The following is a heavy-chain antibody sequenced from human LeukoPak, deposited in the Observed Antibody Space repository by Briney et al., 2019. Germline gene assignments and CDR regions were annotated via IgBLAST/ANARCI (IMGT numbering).Heavy chain of an antibody. Sequence: GGSLSLSCAVSGFTFSDHFLDWVRQAPGKGLEWVGRSRNKAKSYTTEYAASVKGRFTISRDDSKNSLYLQMNSLRTEDTAVYYCVRVGSVAGSDYLDYWGQGTLVTVSS. CDR2: SRNKAKSYTT. CDR1: GFTFSDHF. J-gene: IGHJ4*02. D-gene: IGHD6-19*01. V-gene: IGHV3-72*01. CDR3: VRVGSVAGSDYLDY.